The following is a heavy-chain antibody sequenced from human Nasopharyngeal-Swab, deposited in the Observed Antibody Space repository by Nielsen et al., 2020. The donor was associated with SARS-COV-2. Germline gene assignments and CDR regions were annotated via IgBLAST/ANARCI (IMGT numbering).Heavy chain of an antibody. J-gene: IGHJ4*02. Sequence: WIRQSPSRGLEWLGRTYYRSKWYNDYAVSVKSRITINPDTSKNQFSLQLNSVTPEDTAVYYCARARRNFVVVSAFDYWGQGTLVTVSS. D-gene: IGHD2-21*02. V-gene: IGHV6-1*01. CDR2: TYYRSKWYN. CDR3: ARARRNFVVVSAFDY.